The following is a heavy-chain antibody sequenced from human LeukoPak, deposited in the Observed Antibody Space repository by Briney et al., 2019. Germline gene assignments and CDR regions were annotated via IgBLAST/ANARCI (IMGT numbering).Heavy chain of an antibody. D-gene: IGHD2/OR15-2a*01. CDR2: INPSSGST. V-gene: IGHV1-46*01. Sequence: ASVKVSCKASGYTFTNYYMHWVRQAPGQGLEWMGIINPSSGSTSYAQKFQGRVTMTRDTSISTAYMELSRLRSDDTAVYYCARDFSLAWFDPWGQGTLVTVSS. CDR1: GYTFTNYY. J-gene: IGHJ5*02. CDR3: ARDFSLAWFDP.